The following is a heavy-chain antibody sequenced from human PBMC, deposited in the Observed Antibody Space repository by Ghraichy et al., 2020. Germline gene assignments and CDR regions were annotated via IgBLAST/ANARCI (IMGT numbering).Heavy chain of an antibody. CDR2: IERRDFNPAINHAT. J-gene: IGHJ5*02. V-gene: IGHV3-73*01. CDR1: GFVFSGSA. D-gene: IGHD3-10*01. Sequence: GESLNISCAASGFVFSGSAVHWVRQASGKGLEWVGRIERRDFNPAINHATAYAASVQGRFTISRDDSKNTAYLQMNSLRSEDTAVYYCTRDAGDFNWFDPWGQGTLVTVSS. CDR3: TRDAGDFNWFDP.